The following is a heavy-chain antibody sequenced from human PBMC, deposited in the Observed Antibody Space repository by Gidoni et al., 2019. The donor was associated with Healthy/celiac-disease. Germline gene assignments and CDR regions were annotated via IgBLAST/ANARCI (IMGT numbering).Heavy chain of an antibody. D-gene: IGHD6-13*01. J-gene: IGHJ4*02. V-gene: IGHV4-38-2*02. CDR3: ARGGGYSSSWYLDY. CDR1: GYSISSGYY. CDR2: IYHSGST. Sequence: QEQLQESGPGVVKPTETLSLTCTVSGYSISSGYYWGWIRQAPGKGLEWIGSIYHSGSTYYNPSLKSRVPISVDTSKNQFSLKLSSVTAADTAVYYCARGGGYSSSWYLDYWGQGTLVTVSS.